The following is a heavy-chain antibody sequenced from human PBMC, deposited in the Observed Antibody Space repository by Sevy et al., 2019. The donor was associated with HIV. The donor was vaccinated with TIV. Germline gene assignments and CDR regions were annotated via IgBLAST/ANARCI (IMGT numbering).Heavy chain of an antibody. CDR1: LSTFSASA. Sequence: GGSLRLSCAASLSTFSASAMDWVRQAPGKGLEWVAVISTDGNIKYYADSVKGRFTISRDNCKNMVSLEMNSLRPDDTTIYYCTRGLGGRSTGSSGWHDFFDNWGQGTLVTVSS. V-gene: IGHV3-30-3*01. J-gene: IGHJ4*02. D-gene: IGHD6-19*01. CDR3: TRGLGGRSTGSSGWHDFFDN. CDR2: ISTDGNIK.